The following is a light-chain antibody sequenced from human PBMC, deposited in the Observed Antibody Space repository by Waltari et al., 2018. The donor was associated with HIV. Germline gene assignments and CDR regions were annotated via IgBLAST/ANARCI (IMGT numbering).Light chain of an antibody. CDR2: RNS. Sequence: QSALTQPPSTSGTPGQTVTIPCSGSSPNIGATSVSWYQQLPGTAPKLLIYRNSQRPSGVRDRFSGSKSGTSASLAINDLRSEDEAEYHCAAWDDSLSGWVFGGGTNLTVL. J-gene: IGLJ3*02. CDR1: SPNIGATS. V-gene: IGLV1-47*01. CDR3: AAWDDSLSGWV.